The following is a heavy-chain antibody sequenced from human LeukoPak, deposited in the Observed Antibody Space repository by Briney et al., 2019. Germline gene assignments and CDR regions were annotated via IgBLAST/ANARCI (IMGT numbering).Heavy chain of an antibody. Sequence: PGRSLRLSCAASGFTFSSYGMHWVRQAPGKGLEWVAVIWYDGSNKYYADSVKGRFTISRDNAKSSLYLQMISLRAEDTAVYFCTRDDYSDSPTYYNGMDVWGQGTAVTVSS. J-gene: IGHJ6*02. CDR3: TRDDYSDSPTYYNGMDV. D-gene: IGHD4/OR15-4a*01. CDR2: IWYDGSNK. CDR1: GFTFSSYG. V-gene: IGHV3-33*01.